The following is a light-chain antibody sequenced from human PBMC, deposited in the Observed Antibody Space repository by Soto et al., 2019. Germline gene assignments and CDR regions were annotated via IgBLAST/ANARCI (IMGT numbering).Light chain of an antibody. J-gene: IGLJ2*01. V-gene: IGLV2-14*01. CDR3: SSYTSSSTLA. Sequence: QSALTQPASVSGSPGQSITISCTGTSSDVGGYNYVSWYQQHPGKAPKLMIYDVSNRPSGVSNRFSGSKSGNTASLTISGLQAEDEADYYCSSYTSSSTLAIAGWTKLTVL. CDR2: DVS. CDR1: SSDVGGYNY.